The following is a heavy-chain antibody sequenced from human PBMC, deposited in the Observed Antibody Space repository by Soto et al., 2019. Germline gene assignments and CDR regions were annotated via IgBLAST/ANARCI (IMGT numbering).Heavy chain of an antibody. CDR2: ISAYNGNT. CDR3: ARQVSRGYNCNYLSLGSFHP. J-gene: IGHJ5*02. Sequence: ASVKVSCKASGYTFTSYGISWVRQAPGQGLEWMGWISAYNGNTNYAQKLQGRVTMTTDTSTSTAYMELRSLRSDDTAVYYCARQVSRGYNCNYLSLGSFHPWGQRTLVTV. CDR1: GYTFTSYG. V-gene: IGHV1-18*01. D-gene: IGHD1-7*01.